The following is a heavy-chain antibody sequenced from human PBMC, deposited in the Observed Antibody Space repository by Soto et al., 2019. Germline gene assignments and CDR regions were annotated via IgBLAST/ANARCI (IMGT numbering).Heavy chain of an antibody. CDR1: GGTFSSYT. CDR3: SRGNHRWLQLWYFDL. J-gene: IGHJ2*01. Sequence: QVQLVQSGAEVKKPGSSVTVSCKASGGTFSSYTISWVRQAPGQGLEWMGGIIPIFGTANYAQKFQGRVPITADESTSTAYMELSSLISEDTAVYYCSRGNHRWLQLWYFDLWGRGTLVTVSS. CDR2: IIPIFGTA. D-gene: IGHD5-12*01. V-gene: IGHV1-69*12.